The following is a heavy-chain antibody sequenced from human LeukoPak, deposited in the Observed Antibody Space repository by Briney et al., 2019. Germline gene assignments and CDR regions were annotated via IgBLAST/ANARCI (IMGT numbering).Heavy chain of an antibody. Sequence: PGGSLRLSCAASGFTFSSYAMHWVRQAPGKGLEWVAVISYDGSNKYYADSVKGRFTISRDNSKNTLYLQMNSLRAEDTAVYYCEVLEASLMAAIDYWGQGTLVTVSS. CDR1: GFTFSSYA. V-gene: IGHV3-30*04. D-gene: IGHD3-3*01. CDR2: ISYDGSNK. J-gene: IGHJ4*02. CDR3: EVLEASLMAAIDY.